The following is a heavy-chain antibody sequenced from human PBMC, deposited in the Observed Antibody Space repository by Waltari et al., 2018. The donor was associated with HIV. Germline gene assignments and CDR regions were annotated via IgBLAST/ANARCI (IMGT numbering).Heavy chain of an antibody. Sequence: QVQLQESGPGLVKPSGTLSLTCAVSGASISAPNLWSWVRQSPGKGLEWVGEMSHSGDTNYNPSLESRVTISIDESENQLSLKVTSVTAADTAIYYCARGPTPGGSYRYLDHNWFDPWGQGTLVTVSS. CDR3: ARGPTPGGSYRYLDHNWFDP. J-gene: IGHJ5*02. V-gene: IGHV4-4*02. CDR2: MSHSGDT. D-gene: IGHD1-26*01. CDR1: GASISAPNL.